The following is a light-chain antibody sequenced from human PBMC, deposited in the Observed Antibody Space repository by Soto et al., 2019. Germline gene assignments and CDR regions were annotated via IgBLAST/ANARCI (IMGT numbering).Light chain of an antibody. CDR2: AVY. J-gene: IGKJ4*01. Sequence: DIQMTQSPSSLSASVGDRVTITCRASQSISSYLHWYQQKSGRVPKLLISAVYNLQGGVPSRFSGRGSGTDFSLTISSLRLEDFATYFCKQTYTVPFTFGGGTKVDIK. CDR3: KQTYTVPFT. CDR1: QSISSY. V-gene: IGKV1-39*01.